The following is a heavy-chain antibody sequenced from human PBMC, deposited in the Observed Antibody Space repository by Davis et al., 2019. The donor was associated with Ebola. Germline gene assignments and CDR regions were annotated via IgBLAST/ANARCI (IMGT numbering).Heavy chain of an antibody. Sequence: ASVKVSCKASGYTFTSYYMHWVRQAPGQGLEWMGIINPSGGSTSYAQKFQGRVTMTRDTSTSTVYMELSSLRSEDTAAYYCARAHSSTKYYYYMDVWGKGTTVTVSS. D-gene: IGHD2-2*01. J-gene: IGHJ6*03. V-gene: IGHV1-46*01. CDR2: INPSGGST. CDR3: ARAHSSTKYYYYMDV. CDR1: GYTFTSYY.